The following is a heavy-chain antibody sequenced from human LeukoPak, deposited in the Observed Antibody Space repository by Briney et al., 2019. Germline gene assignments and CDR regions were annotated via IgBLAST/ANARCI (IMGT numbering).Heavy chain of an antibody. CDR2: ISGSGGST. Sequence: PGGSLRLSYAASGFTFSSYAMSWVRQAPGKGLEWVSAISGSGGSTYYADSVKGRFTISRDNSKNTLYLQMNSLRAEDTAVYYCAKRYCSSTSCPLKHYYYYGMDVWGQGTTVTVSS. J-gene: IGHJ6*02. CDR3: AKRYCSSTSCPLKHYYYYGMDV. D-gene: IGHD2-2*01. V-gene: IGHV3-23*01. CDR1: GFTFSSYA.